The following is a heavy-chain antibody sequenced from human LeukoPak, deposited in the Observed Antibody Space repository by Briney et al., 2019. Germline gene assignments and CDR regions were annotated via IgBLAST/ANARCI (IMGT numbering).Heavy chain of an antibody. CDR2: ISSSGSTI. CDR3: AKEGLQYQPSPGNWFDP. Sequence: GGSLRLSCAASGFTFSDYYMSWIRQAPGKGLEWVSYISSSGSTIYYADSVKGRFTISRDNAKNSLYLQMNGLGAEDTAVYYCAKEGLQYQPSPGNWFDPWGQGTLVTVSS. V-gene: IGHV3-11*04. J-gene: IGHJ5*02. CDR1: GFTFSDYY. D-gene: IGHD2-2*01.